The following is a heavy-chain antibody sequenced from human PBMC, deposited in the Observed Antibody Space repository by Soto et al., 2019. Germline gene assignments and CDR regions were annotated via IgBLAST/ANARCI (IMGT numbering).Heavy chain of an antibody. CDR1: GGSISSSSYY. J-gene: IGHJ3*02. CDR3: ARLRPLDAFDI. Sequence: PSETLSLTCTVSGGSISSSSYYWGWIRQPPGKGPEWIGSIYYSGSTYYNPSLKSRVTISVDTSKNQFSLKLSSVTAADTAVYYCARLRPLDAFDIWGQGTMVTVSS. V-gene: IGHV4-39*01. D-gene: IGHD4-17*01. CDR2: IYYSGST.